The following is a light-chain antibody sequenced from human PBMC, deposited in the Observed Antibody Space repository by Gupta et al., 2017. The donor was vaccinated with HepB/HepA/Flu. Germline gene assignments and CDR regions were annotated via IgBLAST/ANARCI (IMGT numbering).Light chain of an antibody. CDR1: SSNVGGYNY. J-gene: IGLJ2*01. CDR2: DVS. Sequence: SDLTQPASVSGSPGQSITISCTGTSSNVGGYNYVSWYQLHPGKAPKLMIYDVSNRPSGVSNRFSGTKSGNTASLTISGLQAEDEADYYCSSYTSSSTQVFGGGTKLTVL. V-gene: IGLV2-14*03. CDR3: SSYTSSSTQV.